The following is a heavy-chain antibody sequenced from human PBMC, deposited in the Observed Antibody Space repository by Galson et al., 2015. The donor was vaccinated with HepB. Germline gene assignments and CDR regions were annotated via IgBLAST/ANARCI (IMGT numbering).Heavy chain of an antibody. V-gene: IGHV1-46*01. CDR2: INLSGGDT. D-gene: IGHD6-6*01. J-gene: IGHJ4*02. Sequence: SVKVSCKASGNTFTTYYMNWVRQAPGQGLEWMGMINLSGGDTASAEKFQGRVTMTRDTSTSTVYMEMSSLRSQDTAVYYCARGLGAAHLDHWGQGTLVTVSS. CDR3: ARGLGAAHLDH. CDR1: GNTFTTYY.